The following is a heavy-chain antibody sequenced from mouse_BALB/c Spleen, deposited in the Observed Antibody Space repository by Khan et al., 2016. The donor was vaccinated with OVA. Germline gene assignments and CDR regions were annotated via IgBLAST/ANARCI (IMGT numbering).Heavy chain of an antibody. D-gene: IGHD2-1*01. Sequence: EVQLVESGGGLVQPGGSRKLSCAASGFTFSSFGMHWVRQAPKKGLEWVAYISSGSSTIYYVDTVKGRFTISRDNPKNTLFLQMTSLRSEDTAMSYCGGAGGNFRWYFDDWGAGTSVTVSS. J-gene: IGHJ1*01. CDR1: GFTFSSFG. CDR3: GGAGGNFRWYFDD. CDR2: ISSGSSTI. V-gene: IGHV5-17*02.